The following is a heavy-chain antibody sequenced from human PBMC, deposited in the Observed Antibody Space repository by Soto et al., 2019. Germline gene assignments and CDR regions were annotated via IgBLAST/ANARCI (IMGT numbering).Heavy chain of an antibody. Sequence: SGPTLVNPTQTLTLTCTFSGFSLSTSGVGVGWVRQPPGKALEWLALIYWNDDKRYSPSLKSRLTITKDTSKNQVVLTMTNMDPVDTATYYCEHSTPYDTHFDYWGQGTLVTSPQ. CDR2: IYWNDDK. V-gene: IGHV2-5*01. J-gene: IGHJ4*02. D-gene: IGHD3-22*01. CDR1: GFSLSTSGVG. CDR3: EHSTPYDTHFDY.